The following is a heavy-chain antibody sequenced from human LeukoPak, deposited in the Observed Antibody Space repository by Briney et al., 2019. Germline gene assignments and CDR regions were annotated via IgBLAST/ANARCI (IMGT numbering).Heavy chain of an antibody. Sequence: SQTLSLTCAISGDGVSSSSAAWNWIRQSPSRGLEWLGRTYYRSKWYNDYAVSVKSRITINPDTSKNQFSLQLNSVTPEDTAVYYCAREERAAADSNWFDPWGQGTLVTVSS. V-gene: IGHV6-1*01. CDR1: GDGVSSSSAA. D-gene: IGHD6-13*01. CDR3: AREERAAADSNWFDP. CDR2: TYYRSKWYN. J-gene: IGHJ5*02.